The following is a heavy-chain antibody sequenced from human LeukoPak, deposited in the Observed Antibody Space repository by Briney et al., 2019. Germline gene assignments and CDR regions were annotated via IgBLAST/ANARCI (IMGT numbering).Heavy chain of an antibody. V-gene: IGHV4-34*01. D-gene: IGHD3-16*01. Sequence: SETLSLTCTVSGGSISGYYWSWIRQPPGKGLEWIGEINHSGSTNYNPSLKSRVTISVDTSKNQFSLKLSSVTAADTAVYYCARQGALSPFDYWGQGTLVTVSS. CDR3: ARQGALSPFDY. CDR1: GGSISGYY. J-gene: IGHJ4*02. CDR2: INHSGST.